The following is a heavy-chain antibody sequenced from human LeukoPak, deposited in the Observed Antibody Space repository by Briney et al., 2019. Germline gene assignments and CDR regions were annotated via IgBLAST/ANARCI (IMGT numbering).Heavy chain of an antibody. CDR2: IKQDGTET. D-gene: IGHD2-15*01. V-gene: IGHV3-7*01. CDR1: GFTFSSHW. CDR3: ARDKVVGATFFDY. Sequence: PGGSLRLSCAASGFTFSSHWMSWVRQAPGKGPGWVANIKQDGTETYYMDSVKGRFTISRDNAKNSLYLQMNSLRDEDTAVYYCARDKVVGATFFDYWGQGTLVTVSS. J-gene: IGHJ4*02.